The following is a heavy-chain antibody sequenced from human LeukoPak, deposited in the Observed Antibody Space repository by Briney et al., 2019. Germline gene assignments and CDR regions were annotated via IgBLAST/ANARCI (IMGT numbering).Heavy chain of an antibody. D-gene: IGHD2-15*01. CDR1: GYTFTGYY. V-gene: IGHV1-2*02. CDR3: AKAPGGSSC. Sequence: ASVKVSCKASGYTFTGYYMHWVRQAPGQGLEWMGWINPNNGATNYAQMFQGRVTMTRDTSISTAYMELTRLTSDDTAVYYCAKAPGGSSCWGQGALVTVSS. CDR2: INPNNGAT. J-gene: IGHJ1*01.